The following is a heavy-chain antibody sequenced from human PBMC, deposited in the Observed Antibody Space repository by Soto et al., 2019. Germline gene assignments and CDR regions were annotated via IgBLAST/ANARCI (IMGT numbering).Heavy chain of an antibody. D-gene: IGHD6-19*01. CDR2: IYYSGST. CDR1: GGSVSSGRFY. Sequence: QVQLQESGPGLVKPSETLSLTCTVSGGSVSSGRFYWSWIRQPPGKGLEWIGYIYYSGSTKYNSSIRSRVTISVDTSKNQFSLKLTSVTAADTAVYYCARSGSGSGWLGGQGTLVTVSS. CDR3: ARSGSGSGWL. V-gene: IGHV4-61*01. J-gene: IGHJ4*02.